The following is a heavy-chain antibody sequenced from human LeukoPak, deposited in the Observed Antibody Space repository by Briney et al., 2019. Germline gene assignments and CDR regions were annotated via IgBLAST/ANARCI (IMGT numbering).Heavy chain of an antibody. CDR2: ISESSVYI. J-gene: IGHJ4*02. D-gene: IGHD3-22*01. Sequence: GGSLRLSCTASGFTFSSYAMNWVRQAPGKGLEWVSSISESSVYINYADSVKGRFTISRDNAKYSLYLQMTSLRAEDTAVYYCARSYYDSSGYPHSDLDYWGQGTLVTVSS. V-gene: IGHV3-21*01. CDR1: GFTFSSYA. CDR3: ARSYYDSSGYPHSDLDY.